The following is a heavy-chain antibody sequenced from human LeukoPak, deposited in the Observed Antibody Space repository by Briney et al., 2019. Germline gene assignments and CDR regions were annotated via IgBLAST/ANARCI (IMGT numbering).Heavy chain of an antibody. CDR2: INYSGST. CDR3: ARTGYYYDTSGVEGGHWFDP. V-gene: IGHV4-30-4*01. D-gene: IGHD3-22*01. Sequence: SETLSLTCTVSGGSISSGDYYWSWIRQPPGKGLEWIGYINYSGSTYYNPSLRSRVSISVDTSKNQFSLRLSSVTAADTAVYYCARTGYYYDTSGVEGGHWFDPWGQGTLVTVSS. CDR1: GGSISSGDYY. J-gene: IGHJ5*02.